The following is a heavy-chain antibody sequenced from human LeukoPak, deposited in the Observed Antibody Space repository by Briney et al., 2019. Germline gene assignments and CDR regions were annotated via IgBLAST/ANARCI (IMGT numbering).Heavy chain of an antibody. Sequence: PGRSLRLSCAASGFTFDDYAMHWVRQAPGKGLEWVSAISGSGGSTYYADSVKGRFTISRDNSKNTLYLQMNSLRAEDTAVYYCAKISSSNPYYYYYMDVWGKGTTVTVSS. J-gene: IGHJ6*03. CDR1: GFTFDDYA. V-gene: IGHV3-23*01. CDR2: ISGSGGST. CDR3: AKISSSNPYYYYYMDV.